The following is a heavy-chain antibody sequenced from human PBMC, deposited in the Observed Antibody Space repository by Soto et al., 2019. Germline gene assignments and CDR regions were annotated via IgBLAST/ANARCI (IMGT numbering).Heavy chain of an antibody. J-gene: IGHJ4*02. Sequence: QVQLVESGGGVVQPGRSLRLSCAGSGFTFRTYGLHWVRQAPGKGLEWVAVIWYDGSNKYYADSVKGRFTISRDDSKNTLYLQLNSLRAEDTALYYCARDIGVAQYVLAYWGQGTLVTVSS. V-gene: IGHV3-33*01. CDR2: IWYDGSNK. D-gene: IGHD2-8*01. CDR1: GFTFRTYG. CDR3: ARDIGVAQYVLAY.